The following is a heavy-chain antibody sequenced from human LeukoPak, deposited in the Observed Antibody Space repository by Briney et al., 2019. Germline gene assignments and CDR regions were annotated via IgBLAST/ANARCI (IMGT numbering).Heavy chain of an antibody. V-gene: IGHV3-21*01. CDR2: ISSSSSYI. Sequence: KAGGSLRLSCAASGFTFTSYSINWVRQAPGKGLEWVSSISSSSSYIYYADSVKGRFTISRDNAKNSLYLQMNSLRAEDTAVYYCARDLSEYSSGFDPWGQGTLVTVSS. J-gene: IGHJ5*02. D-gene: IGHD6-6*01. CDR1: GFTFTSYS. CDR3: ARDLSEYSSGFDP.